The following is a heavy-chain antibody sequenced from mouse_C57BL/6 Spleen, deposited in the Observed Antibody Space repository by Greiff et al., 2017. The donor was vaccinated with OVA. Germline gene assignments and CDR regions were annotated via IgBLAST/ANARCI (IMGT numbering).Heavy chain of an antibody. Sequence: EVKLVESGGGLVQSGRSLRLSCATSGFTFSDFYMEWVRQAPGKGLEWIAASRNKANDYTTEYSASVKGRFIVSRDTSQSILYLQMNALRAEDTAIYYCARDDNGYDGYFDVWGTGTTVTVSS. D-gene: IGHD2-2*01. V-gene: IGHV7-1*01. CDR1: GFTFSDFY. J-gene: IGHJ1*03. CDR3: ARDDNGYDGYFDV. CDR2: SRNKANDYTT.